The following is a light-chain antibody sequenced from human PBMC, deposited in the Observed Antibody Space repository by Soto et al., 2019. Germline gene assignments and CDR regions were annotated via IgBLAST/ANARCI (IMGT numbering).Light chain of an antibody. CDR1: QSVSSSQ. Sequence: EIVLTQSPVTLSLYPGESATLSCRASQSVSSSQVAWYQQKPGQAPRLLIYGASSRATGIPDRFSGVGSETDFTLTLNRLEPEDFAVYYCQQYATSPHTFGQGTKLEIK. V-gene: IGKV3-20*01. CDR3: QQYATSPHT. CDR2: GAS. J-gene: IGKJ2*01.